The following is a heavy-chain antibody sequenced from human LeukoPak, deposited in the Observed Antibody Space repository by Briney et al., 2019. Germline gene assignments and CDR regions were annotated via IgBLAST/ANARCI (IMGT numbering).Heavy chain of an antibody. Sequence: GSLRLSCAVSGITFRSYGMHWVRQAPGKGLEWVAVISYDGSDKYFADSVKGRFTISRDNSKNTLYLQMNSLRAEDTAVYYCARDLDSYFDYWGQGTLVTVSS. CDR2: ISYDGSDK. J-gene: IGHJ4*02. CDR3: ARDLDSYFDY. V-gene: IGHV3-33*01. CDR1: GITFRSYG.